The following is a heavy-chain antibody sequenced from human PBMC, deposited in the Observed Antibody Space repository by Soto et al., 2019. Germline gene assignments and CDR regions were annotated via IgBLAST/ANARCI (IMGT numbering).Heavy chain of an antibody. CDR3: TRFDWELLRFDY. Sequence: EVQLVESGGGLVQPGGSLKLSCAASGFTFSGSAMHWVRQASGKGLEWVGRIRSKANSYATAYAASVKGRFTISRXXSKNTAYLQMNSLKTEDTAVYYCTRFDWELLRFDYWGQGTLVTVSS. V-gene: IGHV3-73*01. J-gene: IGHJ4*02. D-gene: IGHD1-26*01. CDR2: IRSKANSYAT. CDR1: GFTFSGSA.